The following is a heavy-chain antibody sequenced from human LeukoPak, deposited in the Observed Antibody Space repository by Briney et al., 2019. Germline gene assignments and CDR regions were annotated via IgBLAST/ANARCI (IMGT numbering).Heavy chain of an antibody. CDR3: ARAVGPFDI. CDR1: GFTFSTYG. Sequence: GRSLRLSCAASGFTFSTYGMHWVRQAPGKGLEWVAVIWCDGSIKYYADSVKGRFTISRDNSKNTLYLQMNSLRAEDTAVYYCARAVGPFDIWGQGTIVIVSS. J-gene: IGHJ3*02. CDR2: IWCDGSIK. V-gene: IGHV3-33*01.